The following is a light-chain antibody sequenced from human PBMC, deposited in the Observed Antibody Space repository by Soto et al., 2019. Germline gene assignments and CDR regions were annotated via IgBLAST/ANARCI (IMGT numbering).Light chain of an antibody. CDR3: SSYTSSSTVV. Sequence: QSALTQPASVSGSPGQSSTISCTGTSSDVGGYNYVSWYQQHPGKAPKLMIYDVSNRPSGVSNRFSGSKSGNTASLTISGLQAEDEADYYCSSYTSSSTVVFGGGTTLTVL. CDR2: DVS. CDR1: SSDVGGYNY. V-gene: IGLV2-14*01. J-gene: IGLJ2*01.